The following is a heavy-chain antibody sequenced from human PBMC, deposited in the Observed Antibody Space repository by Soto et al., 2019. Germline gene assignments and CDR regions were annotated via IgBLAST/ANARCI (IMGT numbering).Heavy chain of an antibody. V-gene: IGHV4-4*02. CDR3: ARDNIYYYYGMDV. CDR2: IYHSGST. J-gene: IGHJ6*02. CDR1: GGSISSSNW. Sequence: SETLSLTCAVSGGSISSSNWWSWVRQPPGKGLEWIGEIYHSGSTNYNPSLKSRVTISVDKSKNQFSLKLSSVTAADTAVYYCARDNIYYYYGMDVWGQGTTVAVSS.